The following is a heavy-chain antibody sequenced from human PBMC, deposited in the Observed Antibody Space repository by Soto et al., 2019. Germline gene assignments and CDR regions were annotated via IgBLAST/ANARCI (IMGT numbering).Heavy chain of an antibody. D-gene: IGHD3-10*01. CDR3: ARPYYGSPYYYGMDV. CDR1: GFTFSNYG. CDR2: IWYDGSNK. Sequence: QVQLVESGGGVVQPGGSLRLSCAASGFTFSNYGMHWVRQAPGKGLEWVAVIWYDGSNKYYGDSVKGRFTISRDNSKNTLYLQMNSVRAEDTAVYYCARPYYGSPYYYGMDVWGQVTTVTVSS. J-gene: IGHJ6*02. V-gene: IGHV3-33*01.